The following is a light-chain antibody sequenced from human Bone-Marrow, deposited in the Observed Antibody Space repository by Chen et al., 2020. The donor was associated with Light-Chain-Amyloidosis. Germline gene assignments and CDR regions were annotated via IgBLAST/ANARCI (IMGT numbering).Light chain of an antibody. J-gene: IGLJ3*02. V-gene: IGLV1-47*01. CDR1: SSNIGSHY. Sequence: QSVLTQPPSASETPGQRVTISCSGSSSNIGSHYVYWYQQLPGTAPKLLIYRNNQRPSGVPDRFSGSKSGTSASLAISGLRSEDEADYYCAAWDDSLSGWVFGGGTKLTVL. CDR3: AAWDDSLSGWV. CDR2: RNN.